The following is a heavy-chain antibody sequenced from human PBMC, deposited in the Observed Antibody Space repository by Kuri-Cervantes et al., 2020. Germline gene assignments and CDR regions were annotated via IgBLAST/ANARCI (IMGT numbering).Heavy chain of an antibody. CDR1: GFTFSSYW. D-gene: IGHD2-8*02. CDR3: ARDVGGGVVASPHWYFDL. Sequence: GESLKISCAASGFTFSSYWMSWVRQAPGKGLEWVSYISSSSRTIYYADSVKGRFTISRDNAKNSLYLQMNSLRSDDTAVYYCARDVGGGVVASPHWYFDLWGRGTLVTVSS. V-gene: IGHV3-48*01. J-gene: IGHJ2*01. CDR2: ISSSSRTI.